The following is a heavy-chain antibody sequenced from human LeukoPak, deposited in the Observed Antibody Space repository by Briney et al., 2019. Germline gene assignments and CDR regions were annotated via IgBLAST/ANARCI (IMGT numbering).Heavy chain of an antibody. J-gene: IGHJ4*02. CDR3: ARDGFVGAADY. CDR2: IKQDGSEK. D-gene: IGHD6-13*01. V-gene: IGHV3-7*01. Sequence: PGGSLRLSCAASEFIFSGYWMKWVRQAPGKGLEGVANIKQDGSEKQYVDSVRGRFTFSRDNAKNSLYLQMNSLRVEDTAVYYCARDGFVGAADYWGQGTLVTVSS. CDR1: EFIFSGYW.